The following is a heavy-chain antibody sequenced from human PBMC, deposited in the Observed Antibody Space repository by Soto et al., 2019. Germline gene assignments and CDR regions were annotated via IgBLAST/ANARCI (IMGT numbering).Heavy chain of an antibody. D-gene: IGHD1-7*01. CDR1: GGSVSSGSYY. V-gene: IGHV4-61*01. CDR3: ARVPTGTTWVTSEY. CDR2: LYYSGNT. Sequence: QVQLQESGPGLAKPSETLSLTCTVSGGSVSSGSYYWSWIRQPPGKGLEWIGYLYYSGNTNYNPSLKSRVTISVDTSKNQFSLKLSSVTAADTVVYYCARVPTGTTWVTSEYWGQGTLVTVSS. J-gene: IGHJ4*02.